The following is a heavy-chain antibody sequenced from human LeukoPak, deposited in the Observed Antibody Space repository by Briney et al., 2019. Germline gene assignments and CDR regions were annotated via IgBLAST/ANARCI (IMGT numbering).Heavy chain of an antibody. CDR2: IIPIFGTA. J-gene: IGHJ4*02. V-gene: IGHV1-69*01. Sequence: GASVKVSCKASGDTFSSYAISWVRQAPGQGLEWMGGIIPIFGTANYAQKFQGRVTITADESTSTAYMELSSLRSEDTAVYYCAGATYYYDRRAYGFDHWGQGTLVTVSS. CDR1: GDTFSSYA. D-gene: IGHD3-22*01. CDR3: AGATYYYDRRAYGFDH.